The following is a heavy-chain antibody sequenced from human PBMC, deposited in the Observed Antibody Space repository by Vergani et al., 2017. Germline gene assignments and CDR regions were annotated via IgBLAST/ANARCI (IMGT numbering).Heavy chain of an antibody. CDR3: ARGETRTDWFDP. J-gene: IGHJ5*02. D-gene: IGHD3/OR15-3a*01. V-gene: IGHV4-39*01. Sequence: QLQLQESGPGLVKPSETLSLTCIVSGGSIASTDSYWGWIRQPPGKGLEWIGSVYPSGTTNYNPSLNGRVTIFVDKSKNLLSLRLNSVTAADTAVYYCARGETRTDWFDPWGQGTLVTVSS. CDR1: GGSIASTDSY. CDR2: VYPSGTT.